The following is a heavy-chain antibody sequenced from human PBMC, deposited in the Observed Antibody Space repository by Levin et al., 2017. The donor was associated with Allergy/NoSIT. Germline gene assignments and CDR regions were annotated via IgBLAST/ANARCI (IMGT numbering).Heavy chain of an antibody. V-gene: IGHV1-69*01. CDR1: GGTFKNYA. Sequence: PGGSLRLSCKASGGTFKNYAISWVRQAPGQRLEWMGGIIPIFGSASYAQKFQARVTITADEPTSTAYMELSSLRSEDTAVYYCVGVRGYCSGGSCYSPAVSGEFDPWGQGTLVTVSS. D-gene: IGHD2-15*01. CDR2: IIPIFGSA. J-gene: IGHJ5*02. CDR3: VGVRGYCSGGSCYSPAVSGEFDP.